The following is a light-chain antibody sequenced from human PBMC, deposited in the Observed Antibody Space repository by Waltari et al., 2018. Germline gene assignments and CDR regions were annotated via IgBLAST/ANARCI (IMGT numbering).Light chain of an antibody. V-gene: IGKV3-11*01. CDR2: GAS. Sequence: EIVLTQSPATLSLSPGERATLSCRASQSVSSYLAGYQQKPGQAPRLLFYGASNRAAGIPDRFSASGSGPDFTLTISSLEPEYFAVYYCQQCGTSPYTFGQGTKLEIK. CDR1: QSVSSY. J-gene: IGKJ2*01. CDR3: QQCGTSPYT.